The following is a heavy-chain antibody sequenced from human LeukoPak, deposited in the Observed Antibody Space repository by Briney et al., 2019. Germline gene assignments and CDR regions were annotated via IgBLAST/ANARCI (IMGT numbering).Heavy chain of an antibody. CDR3: ARAKMNTMVRGVIHYYGMDV. J-gene: IGHJ6*02. CDR1: GFTFSSYS. Sequence: GGSLRLSCAASGFTFSSYSMNWVRQAPGKGLEGVSSISSSSSYIYYADSVEGRFTISRDNAKNSLYLQMNSLRAEDTAVYYCARAKMNTMVRGVIHYYGMDVWGQGTTVTVSS. D-gene: IGHD3-10*01. V-gene: IGHV3-21*01. CDR2: ISSSSSYI.